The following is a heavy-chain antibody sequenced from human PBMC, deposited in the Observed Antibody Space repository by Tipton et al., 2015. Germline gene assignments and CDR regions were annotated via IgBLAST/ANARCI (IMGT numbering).Heavy chain of an antibody. J-gene: IGHJ4*02. V-gene: IGHV3-48*02. Sequence: SLRLSCAASGFTFPSYSMNWVRQAPGKGLEWVSYISSSSSTIYYADSVKGRFTISRDNAKNSLSLQMNSLRDEDTAVYYCARSGGYGWDQWGQGTLVTVSS. CDR1: GFTFPSYS. D-gene: IGHD5-12*01. CDR2: ISSSSSTI. CDR3: ARSGGYGWDQ.